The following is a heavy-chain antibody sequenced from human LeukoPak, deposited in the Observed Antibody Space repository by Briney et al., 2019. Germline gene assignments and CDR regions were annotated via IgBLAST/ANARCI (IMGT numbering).Heavy chain of an antibody. D-gene: IGHD3-9*01. CDR1: GFTVSSNY. J-gene: IGHJ6*02. CDR3: ARDRELRYFDWLPTPYYYYYGMDV. V-gene: IGHV3-66*02. CDR2: IYSGGST. Sequence: GGSLRLSCAASGFTVSSNYKSWVRQAPGKGLEWVSVIYSGGSTYYADSVKGRFTISRDNSKNTLYLQMNSLRAEDTAVYYCARDRELRYFDWLPTPYYYYYGMDVWGQGTTVTVSS.